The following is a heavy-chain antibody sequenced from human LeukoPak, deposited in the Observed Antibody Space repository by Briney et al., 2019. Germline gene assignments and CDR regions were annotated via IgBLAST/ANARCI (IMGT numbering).Heavy chain of an antibody. J-gene: IGHJ5*02. V-gene: IGHV3-15*01. D-gene: IGHD5-24*01. CDR3: TTDDGYNMYNWFDP. CDR1: GLSFSNAW. Sequence: PGGSLRLSXEASGLSFSNAWMSWVRQAPGKGLEWVGRIKSKIDGGTSIYAAPVKGRFTISREDSKNSLYLQMNSLKTEDTAVYYCTTDDGYNMYNWFDPWGQGTLVTVSS. CDR2: IKSKIDGGTS.